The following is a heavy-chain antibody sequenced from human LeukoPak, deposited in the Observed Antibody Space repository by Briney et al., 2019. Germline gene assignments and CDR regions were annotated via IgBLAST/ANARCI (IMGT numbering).Heavy chain of an antibody. Sequence: SETLSLTCTVSGGSISSYYWSWIRQPPGKGLEWIGYIYYGGSTNYNPSLKSRVTISVDTSKNQFSLKLSSVTAADTAVYYCARGYDSSGYPDAFDIWGQGTMVTVSS. D-gene: IGHD3-22*01. J-gene: IGHJ3*02. V-gene: IGHV4-59*01. CDR2: IYYGGST. CDR1: GGSISSYY. CDR3: ARGYDSSGYPDAFDI.